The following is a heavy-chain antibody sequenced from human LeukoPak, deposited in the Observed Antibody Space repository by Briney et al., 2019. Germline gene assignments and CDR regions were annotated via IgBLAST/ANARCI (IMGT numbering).Heavy chain of an antibody. CDR1: GGTFSSYA. D-gene: IGHD2-15*01. CDR3: HVVAPRDYYYGMDV. Sequence: SVKVSCKASGGTFSSYAISWVRQAPGQGLEWMGRIIPIFGIANYAQKFQGRVTITADKSTSTAYMELSSLRSEDTAVYYCHVVAPRDYYYGMDVWGQGTPVTVSS. CDR2: IIPIFGIA. V-gene: IGHV1-69*04. J-gene: IGHJ6*02.